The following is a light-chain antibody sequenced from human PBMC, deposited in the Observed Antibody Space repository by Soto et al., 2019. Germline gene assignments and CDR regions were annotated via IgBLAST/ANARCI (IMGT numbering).Light chain of an antibody. V-gene: IGKV3-15*01. Sequence: EIVMTQSPATLSVSPGERATLSCRASQTVYNNLAWYQQKPGQPPRLLIYGASARATGIPARFSGSGSGTEFTLTISRLQSEDFAVYYWQQYSNWPLTFGGGTKVEIK. J-gene: IGKJ4*01. CDR1: QTVYNN. CDR3: QQYSNWPLT. CDR2: GAS.